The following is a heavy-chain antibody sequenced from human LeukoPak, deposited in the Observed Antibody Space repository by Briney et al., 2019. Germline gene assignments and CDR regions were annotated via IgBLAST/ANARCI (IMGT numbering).Heavy chain of an antibody. CDR3: AHRRVDNEFDWGGYDI. D-gene: IGHD3-3*01. CDR2: IYWNDDE. V-gene: IGHV2-5*01. Sequence: SGPTLVNPTQTLALTCTFSGFSLTTTGVGVGWIRQPPGKALEWVALIYWNDDERYSPSLKTRLTITKDTSKNQVVLTMTSVDPVDTATYYCAHRRVDNEFDWGGYDIWGQGILVTVSS. CDR1: GFSLTTTGVG. J-gene: IGHJ3*02.